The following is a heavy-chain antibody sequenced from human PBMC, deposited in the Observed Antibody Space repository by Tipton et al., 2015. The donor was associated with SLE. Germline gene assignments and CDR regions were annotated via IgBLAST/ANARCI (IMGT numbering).Heavy chain of an antibody. CDR3: ARFIAAAGILY. CDR1: GGSISSYY. Sequence: SLTCTVSGGSISSYYWSWIRQPPGRGLEWIGYIYYSGSTNYNPSLKSRVTISVDTSKNQFSLKLSSVTAADTAVYYCARFIAAAGILYWGQGTLVTVSS. D-gene: IGHD6-13*01. V-gene: IGHV4-59*01. CDR2: IYYSGST. J-gene: IGHJ4*02.